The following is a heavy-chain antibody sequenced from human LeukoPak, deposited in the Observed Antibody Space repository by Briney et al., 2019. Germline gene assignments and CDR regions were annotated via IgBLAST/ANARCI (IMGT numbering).Heavy chain of an antibody. CDR1: GYTFTRYG. V-gene: IGHV1-18*04. D-gene: IGHD5-12*01. Sequence: ASVKVSFKSSGYTFTRYGISWVRQAPGQGLEWMGWIGAYNGNTNYTQKLQGRVTITTNTSTSTGYMELRSLRSDDTAVYYCARGLYSGYAYFDYWGQGTLVSVSS. J-gene: IGHJ4*02. CDR3: ARGLYSGYAYFDY. CDR2: IGAYNGNT.